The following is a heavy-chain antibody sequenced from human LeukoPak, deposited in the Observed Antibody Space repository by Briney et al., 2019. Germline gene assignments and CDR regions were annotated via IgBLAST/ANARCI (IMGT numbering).Heavy chain of an antibody. CDR2: IYHSGST. Sequence: PSETLSLTCAVSGGSISSGGYSWSWIRQPPGKGLEWIGYIYHSGSTYYNQSLKSRVTISVDRSKNQFSLKLSSVTAADTAVYCCARGSSWYIFDYWGQGTLVTVSS. CDR3: ARGSSWYIFDY. V-gene: IGHV4-30-2*01. CDR1: GGSISSGGYS. J-gene: IGHJ4*02. D-gene: IGHD6-13*01.